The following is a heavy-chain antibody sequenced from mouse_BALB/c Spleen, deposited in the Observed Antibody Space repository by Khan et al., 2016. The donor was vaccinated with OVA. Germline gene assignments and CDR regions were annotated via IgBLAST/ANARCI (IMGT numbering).Heavy chain of an antibody. D-gene: IGHD1-1*01. J-gene: IGHJ2*01. CDR3: ARGGITTGYFDY. Sequence: QVQLQQSGTELARPGASVNLSCKASGYTFTGYWMQWVKQRPGQGLEWIGAIYPGDGNTRYTQKFKGKATLTADKSSSTAYMQLSSLASEDSAVYYSARGGITTGYFDYWGQGTTLTVSS. V-gene: IGHV1-87*01. CDR2: IYPGDGNT. CDR1: GYTFTGYW.